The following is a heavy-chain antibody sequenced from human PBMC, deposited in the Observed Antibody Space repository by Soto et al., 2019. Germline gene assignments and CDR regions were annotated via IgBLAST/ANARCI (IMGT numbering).Heavy chain of an antibody. CDR1: GYIFISYY. J-gene: IGHJ4*02. CDR3: ARENSGWYGTDFDF. CDR2: INPNNGNT. Sequence: GASVKVSCKASGYIFISYYIHWVRQAPGQGLEWIGRINPNNGNTGYAQKLQGRLTMTRNTSISTVYMELSSLTSDDTAVYYCARENSGWYGTDFDFWGQGTPVTVSS. D-gene: IGHD6-19*01. V-gene: IGHV1-8*02.